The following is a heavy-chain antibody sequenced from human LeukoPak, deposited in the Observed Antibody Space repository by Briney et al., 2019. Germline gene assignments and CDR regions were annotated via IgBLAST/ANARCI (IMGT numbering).Heavy chain of an antibody. CDR2: IYHSGIT. V-gene: IGHV4-38-2*02. CDR1: GYSISSGYY. CDR3: ARDPLHIVVVTAKPSNWFDP. Sequence: SETLSLTCAVSGYSISSGYYWGWIRQPPRKGLEWIGSIYHSGITYYNPSLKSRVTISVDTSKNQFSLKLRSVTAADTAVYYCARDPLHIVVVTAKPSNWFDPWGQGTLVTVSS. D-gene: IGHD2-21*02. J-gene: IGHJ5*02.